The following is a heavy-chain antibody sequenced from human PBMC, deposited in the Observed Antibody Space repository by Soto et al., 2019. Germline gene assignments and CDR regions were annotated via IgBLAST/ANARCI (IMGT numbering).Heavy chain of an antibody. D-gene: IGHD3-10*01. V-gene: IGHV3-23*01. CDR1: GFTFSSYA. CDR2: ISGSGGST. Sequence: GGSLRLSCAASGFTFSSYAMSWVRQAPEKGLEWVSAISGSGGSTYYADSVKGRFTISRDNSKNTLYLKMNSLRAEDTAVYYCATHRGQFYYYYGMDVWGQGTTVTVSS. CDR3: ATHRGQFYYYYGMDV. J-gene: IGHJ6*02.